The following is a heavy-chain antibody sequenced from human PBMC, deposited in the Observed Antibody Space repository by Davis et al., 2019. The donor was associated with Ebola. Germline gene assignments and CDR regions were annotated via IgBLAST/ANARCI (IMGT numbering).Heavy chain of an antibody. J-gene: IGHJ5*02. CDR1: GGSFSGYY. CDR3: ARVGLIWFGELLTQPYWFDP. V-gene: IGHV4-31*11. CDR2: IYYSGST. D-gene: IGHD3-10*01. Sequence: LRLSCAVYGGSFSGYYWSWIRQHPGKGLEWIGYIYYSGSTYYNPSLKSRVTISVDTSKNQFSLKLSSVTAADTAVYYCARVGLIWFGELLTQPYWFDPWGQGTLVTVSS.